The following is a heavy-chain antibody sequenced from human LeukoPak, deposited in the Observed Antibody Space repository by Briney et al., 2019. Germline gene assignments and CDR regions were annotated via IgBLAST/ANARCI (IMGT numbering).Heavy chain of an antibody. CDR1: GGSFSGYY. D-gene: IGHD6-19*01. V-gene: IGHV4-34*01. J-gene: IGHJ5*02. CDR2: INHSGST. Sequence: SETLSLTCAVYGGSFSGYYRSWIRQPPGKGLEWIGEINHSGSTNYNPSLKSRVTISVDTSKNQFSLKLSSVTAADTAVYYCARDAGSWLGNWFDPWGQGTLVTVSS. CDR3: ARDAGSWLGNWFDP.